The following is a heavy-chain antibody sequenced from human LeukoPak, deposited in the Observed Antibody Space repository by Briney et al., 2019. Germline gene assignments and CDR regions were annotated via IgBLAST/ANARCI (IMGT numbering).Heavy chain of an antibody. CDR1: GFKFSDYA. CDR2: MSGTGGTS. Sequence: GGSLRLSCAASGFKFSDYAMNWVRQAPGKGLEWVSGMSGTGGTSYYADSAKGRFTISRDNSKSTLDLQMNSLRAEDTAVYYCAKWVPRSLESIYGMDVWGQGTTVIVSS. D-gene: IGHD3-3*01. CDR3: AKWVPRSLESIYGMDV. J-gene: IGHJ6*02. V-gene: IGHV3-23*01.